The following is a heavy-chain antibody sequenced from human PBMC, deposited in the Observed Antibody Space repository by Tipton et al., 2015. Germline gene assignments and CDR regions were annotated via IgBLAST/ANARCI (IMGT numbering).Heavy chain of an antibody. V-gene: IGHV4-61*01. J-gene: IGHJ5*02. CDR1: RGSVTTYNNY. CDR3: ARISSGWYWGWFDP. CDR2: IYNNGIT. Sequence: TLSLTCTVSRGSVTTYNNYWAWIRQPPGKGLEWIGYIYNNGITDYSPSLTSRVTISVDASKNQFSLNLNSVTAADTAVYYCARISSGWYWGWFDPWGQGTLVTVSS. D-gene: IGHD6-19*01.